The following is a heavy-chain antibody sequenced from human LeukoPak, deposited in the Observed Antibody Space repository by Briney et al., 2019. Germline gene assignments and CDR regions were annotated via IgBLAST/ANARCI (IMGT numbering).Heavy chain of an antibody. Sequence: PGGSLRLSCAASGFTFSSYGMHWVRQAPGKGLEWVAVISYDGSNKYYADSVKGRFTISRDNSKNTLYLQMNSLRAEDTAVYYCAKDWVQLWFGPIDDWGQGTLVTVSS. J-gene: IGHJ4*02. D-gene: IGHD5-18*01. CDR3: AKDWVQLWFGPIDD. CDR2: ISYDGSNK. CDR1: GFTFSSYG. V-gene: IGHV3-30*18.